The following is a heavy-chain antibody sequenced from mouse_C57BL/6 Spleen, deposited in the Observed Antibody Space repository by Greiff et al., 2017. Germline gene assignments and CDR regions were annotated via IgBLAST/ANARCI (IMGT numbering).Heavy chain of an antibody. Sequence: EVQLVESGGGLVKPGGSLKLSCAASGFTFSSYAMSWVRQTPEKRLEWVATISDGGSYTYYPDNVKGRFTISRDNAKNNLYLQMSHLKSEDTAMYYCARSSSGWFAYWGQGTLVTVSA. V-gene: IGHV5-4*01. J-gene: IGHJ3*01. CDR1: GFTFSSYA. CDR3: ARSSSGWFAY. D-gene: IGHD3-2*02. CDR2: ISDGGSYT.